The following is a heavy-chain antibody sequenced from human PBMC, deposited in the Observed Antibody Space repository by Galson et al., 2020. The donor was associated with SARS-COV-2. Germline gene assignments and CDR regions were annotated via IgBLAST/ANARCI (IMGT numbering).Heavy chain of an antibody. Sequence: ASVTVSCKASRYTFTGYYMHWVRQAPGQGLEWLGWINPNSGGTNYAQKFQGRVTMTRDTSISTAYMELSRLRSDDTAVYYCAKTYYDILTGYYINWFAPWGQGTLVTVSS. CDR1: RYTFTGYY. J-gene: IGHJ5*02. D-gene: IGHD3-9*01. V-gene: IGHV1-2*02. CDR3: AKTYYDILTGYYINWFAP. CDR2: INPNSGGT.